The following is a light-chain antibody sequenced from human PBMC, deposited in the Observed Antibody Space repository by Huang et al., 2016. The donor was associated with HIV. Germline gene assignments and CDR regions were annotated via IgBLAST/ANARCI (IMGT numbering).Light chain of an antibody. CDR3: MEALQAPYT. J-gene: IGKJ2*01. Sequence: DAVMTQSPLSLPVPPGEPASISCRSSQSLRHRNGLNYLDWYLQKQGQSPQRLIHFVSSRASGVPDSFSGGGSGTDFSLNISRVEAEDAGIYYCMEALQAPYTFGQGTKLEI. CDR2: FVS. CDR1: QSLRHRNGLNY. V-gene: IGKV2-28*01.